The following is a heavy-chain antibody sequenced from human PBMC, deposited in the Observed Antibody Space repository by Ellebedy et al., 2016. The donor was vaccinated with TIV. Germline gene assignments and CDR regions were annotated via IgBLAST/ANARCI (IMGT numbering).Heavy chain of an antibody. CDR3: ARDGGRGYGMDA. V-gene: IGHV3-48*04. D-gene: IGHD3-16*01. CDR1: GFTFSSYS. CDR2: ISNDFSAI. J-gene: IGHJ6*02. Sequence: GESLKISCAASGFTFSSYSMNWVRQAPGKGLEWVSYISNDFSAIYYADSVKGRFTISRDNAKNSLYLQMNSLRAEDTAVYYCARDGGRGYGMDAWGQGTTVTVSS.